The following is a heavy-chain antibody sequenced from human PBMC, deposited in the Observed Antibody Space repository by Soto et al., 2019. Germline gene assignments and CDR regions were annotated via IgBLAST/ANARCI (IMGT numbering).Heavy chain of an antibody. CDR2: IYYSGST. CDR1: GGSISSGGYY. Sequence: PSETLSLTCTVSGGSISSGGYYWSWIRQHPGKGLEWIGYIYYSGSTYYNPSLKSRVTISVDTSKNQFSLKLSSVTAADTAVYYCASGHCSGGSCYENWFDPWGQGTLVTVSS. D-gene: IGHD2-15*01. V-gene: IGHV4-31*03. J-gene: IGHJ5*02. CDR3: ASGHCSGGSCYENWFDP.